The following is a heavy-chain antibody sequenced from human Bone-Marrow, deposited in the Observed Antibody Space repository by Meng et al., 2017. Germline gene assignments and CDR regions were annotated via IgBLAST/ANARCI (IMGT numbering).Heavy chain of an antibody. J-gene: IGHJ6*02. CDR2: IYPGDSDT. CDR3: ARLSYDILTGYYDRNYYYYGMDV. CDR1: GYSFTSYW. V-gene: IGHV5-51*01. Sequence: GESLKISCEGSGYSFTSYWIGWVRQMPGKGLEWMGIIYPGDSDTRYSPSFQGQVTISADKSISTAYLQWSSLKASDTAMYYCARLSYDILTGYYDRNYYYYGMDVWGQGTTVTVSS. D-gene: IGHD3-9*01.